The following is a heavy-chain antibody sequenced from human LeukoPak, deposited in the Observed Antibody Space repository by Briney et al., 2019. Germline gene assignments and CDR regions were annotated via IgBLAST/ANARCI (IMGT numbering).Heavy chain of an antibody. Sequence: GGSLRLSCAASGFTVSSYGMHWVRQAPGKGLEWVAVIWYDGSNKYYADSVKGRFTISRDNSKNTLYLQMNSLRAEDTAVYYCARESYGDNENNWFDPWGQGTLVTVSS. J-gene: IGHJ5*02. V-gene: IGHV3-33*08. CDR1: GFTVSSYG. D-gene: IGHD4-17*01. CDR2: IWYDGSNK. CDR3: ARESYGDNENNWFDP.